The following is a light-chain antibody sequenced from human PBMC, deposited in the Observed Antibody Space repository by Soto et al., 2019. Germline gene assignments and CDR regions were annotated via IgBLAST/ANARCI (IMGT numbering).Light chain of an antibody. J-gene: IGKJ3*01. CDR2: AAS. Sequence: DIQMTQSPSSLSASVGDRVTITCRASQTIIRYLNWYQQKPGRAPNLLIYAASSLQSGVPSRFSGSGSGTEFTLTISSLQPEDFAIYDCQQSYSTLFTFGPGTKVEIK. CDR1: QTIIRY. CDR3: QQSYSTLFT. V-gene: IGKV1-39*01.